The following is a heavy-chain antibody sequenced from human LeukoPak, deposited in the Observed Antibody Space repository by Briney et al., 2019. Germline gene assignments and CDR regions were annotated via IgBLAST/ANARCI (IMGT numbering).Heavy chain of an antibody. Sequence: GGSLRLSCAASGFTFSSYGMHWVRQAPGKGLEWVAVIWYDGSNKYYADSVKGRFTISRDNSKNTLYLQMNSLRAEDTAVDYCARVLSITMVRGVIFSALLTDYWGQGTLVSVSS. D-gene: IGHD3-10*01. CDR3: ARVLSITMVRGVIFSALLTDY. CDR2: IWYDGSNK. CDR1: GFTFSSYG. J-gene: IGHJ4*02. V-gene: IGHV3-33*08.